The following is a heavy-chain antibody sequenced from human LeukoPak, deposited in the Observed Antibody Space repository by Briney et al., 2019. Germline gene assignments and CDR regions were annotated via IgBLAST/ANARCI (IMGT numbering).Heavy chain of an antibody. CDR3: ARASIVWGSYRYSLDY. CDR2: IKQDGSEK. D-gene: IGHD3-16*02. J-gene: IGHJ4*02. V-gene: IGHV3-7*01. CDR1: GFTVSSYW. Sequence: GGSLRLSCAASGFTVSSYWISWVRQARGKGLEWVANIKQDGSEKYYVDSVKGRFTISRDNAKNSLYLQMNSLRAEDTAVYYCARASIVWGSYRYSLDYWGQGTLVTVSS.